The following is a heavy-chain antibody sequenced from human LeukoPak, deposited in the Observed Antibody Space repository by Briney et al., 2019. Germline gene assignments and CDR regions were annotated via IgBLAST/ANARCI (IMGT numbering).Heavy chain of an antibody. CDR1: GYTFTSYY. CDR3: VPTAGYSSGWYNFDY. CDR2: INPSGGST. J-gene: IGHJ4*02. V-gene: IGHV1-46*01. D-gene: IGHD6-19*01. Sequence: ASVKVSCKASGYTFTSYYMHWVRQAPGQGLEWMGIINPSGGSTSYAQKFQGRVTITTDESTSTAYMELSSLRSEDTAVYYCVPTAGYSSGWYNFDYWGQGTLVTVSS.